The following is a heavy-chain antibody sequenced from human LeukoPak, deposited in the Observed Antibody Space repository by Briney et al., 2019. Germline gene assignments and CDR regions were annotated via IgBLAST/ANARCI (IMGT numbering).Heavy chain of an antibody. Sequence: SETLSLTCTVSGGSMRSYYWTWIRQPPGRGLEWIGYIHYSGSTNYNPSLESRVTISLDTSKNQFSLKLSSVTAADTAVYYCARGGDSYGKSWGNFDYWGQGTLVTVSS. CDR3: ARGGDSYGKSWGNFDY. CDR1: GGSMRSYY. V-gene: IGHV4-59*12. J-gene: IGHJ4*02. CDR2: IHYSGST. D-gene: IGHD5-18*01.